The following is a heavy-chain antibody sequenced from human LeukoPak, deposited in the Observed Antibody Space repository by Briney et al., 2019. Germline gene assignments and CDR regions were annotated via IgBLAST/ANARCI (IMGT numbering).Heavy chain of an antibody. V-gene: IGHV1-18*01. D-gene: IGHD3-3*02. CDR3: ARDYPAGLAGYYYYMDV. CDR2: ISAYNGNT. J-gene: IGHJ6*03. Sequence: ASVKVSCKASGYTFTSYGISWVRQAPGQGLEWMGWISAYNGNTNYAQKLQGRVTMTTDTSTSTAYMELRSLRSDDTAVYYCARDYPAGLAGYYYYMDVWGKGTTVTVSS. CDR1: GYTFTSYG.